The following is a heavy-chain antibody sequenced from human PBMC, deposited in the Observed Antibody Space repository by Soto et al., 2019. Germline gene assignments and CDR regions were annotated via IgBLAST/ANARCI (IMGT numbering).Heavy chain of an antibody. V-gene: IGHV3-30*18. D-gene: IGHD5-12*01. CDR2: ISYDGSNK. CDR1: GFTFSSYG. CDR3: AKGYSRSHVDIVATPPFDY. Sequence: SGGSLRLSCAASGFTFSSYGMHWVRQAPGKGLEWVAVISYDGSNKYYADSVKGRFTISRDNSKNTLYLQMNSLRAEDTAVYYCAKGYSRSHVDIVATPPFDYWGQGTLVTVSS. J-gene: IGHJ4*02.